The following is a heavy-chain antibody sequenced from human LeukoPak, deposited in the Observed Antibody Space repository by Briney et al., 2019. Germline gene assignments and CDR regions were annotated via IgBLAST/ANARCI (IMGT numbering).Heavy chain of an antibody. J-gene: IGHJ4*02. CDR3: ARGGYYGSGSSDY. D-gene: IGHD3-10*01. CDR1: GGTFSSYA. V-gene: IGHV1-69*05. Sequence: ASVKVSCKASGGTFSSYAISWVRQAPGQGLEWMGGIIPIFGTANYAQKFQGRVTITRNTSISTAYMELSSLRSEDAAVYYCARGGYYGSGSSDYWGQGTLVTVSS. CDR2: IIPIFGTA.